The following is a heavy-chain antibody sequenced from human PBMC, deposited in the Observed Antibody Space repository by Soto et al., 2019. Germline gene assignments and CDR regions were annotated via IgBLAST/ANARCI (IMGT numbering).Heavy chain of an antibody. Sequence: QVQLVQSGAEVKKPGASVKVSCKVSGYTFTGNYMHWMRQAPGQGPEWLGWINPRNGDTDYAQKFQGRVTINRDTSISTAYMYLSRLTSDDTAIYFCVRGGGVDVVTPTRIVFDYWGQGTLLTVSS. V-gene: IGHV1-2*02. D-gene: IGHD2-21*02. CDR1: GYTFTGNY. J-gene: IGHJ4*02. CDR2: INPRNGDT. CDR3: VRGGGVDVVTPTRIVFDY.